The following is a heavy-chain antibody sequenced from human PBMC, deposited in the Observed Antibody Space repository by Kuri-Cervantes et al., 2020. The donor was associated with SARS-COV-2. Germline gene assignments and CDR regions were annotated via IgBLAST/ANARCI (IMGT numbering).Heavy chain of an antibody. D-gene: IGHD5-18*01. Sequence: SVKVSCKASGGTFSSYAISWVRQAPGQGLEWMGGIIPIFGTANYAQKFQGRVTITADESTSTAYMELSSLRSEDTAVYYCATDRAIGYSYGWAFAYWGQGTLVTVSS. V-gene: IGHV1-69*13. CDR3: ATDRAIGYSYGWAFAY. CDR2: IIPIFGTA. J-gene: IGHJ4*02. CDR1: GGTFSSYA.